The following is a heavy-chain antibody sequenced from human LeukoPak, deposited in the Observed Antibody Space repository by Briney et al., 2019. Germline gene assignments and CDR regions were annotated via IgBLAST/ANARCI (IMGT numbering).Heavy chain of an antibody. J-gene: IGHJ6*03. D-gene: IGHD2-2*01. Sequence: GESLKISCKAYGYKFSNYWIGWVRQMPGKGLEWMGIIYPGDSYPGDSKTKYSPSFQGQVTISADKSISTAYLQWGSLKASDTAIYYCARHRFCTTVSCYEGPPAQYNYYMDIWGKGTTVIVSS. V-gene: IGHV5-51*01. CDR1: GYKFSNYW. CDR3: ARHRFCTTVSCYEGPPAQYNYYMDI. CDR2: IYPGDSYPGDSKT.